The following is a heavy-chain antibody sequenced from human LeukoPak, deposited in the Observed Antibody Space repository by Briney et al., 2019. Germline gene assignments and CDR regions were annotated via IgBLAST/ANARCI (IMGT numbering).Heavy chain of an antibody. CDR3: ARGTTVTTYGDAFDI. Sequence: ASVTVSCKASGYTFTSYYMHWVRQAPGQGLEWMGIINPSGGSTNYAQKFQGRVTMTRDMSTSTVYMELSSLRSEDTAVYYCARGTTVTTYGDAFDIWGQGTMVTVSS. V-gene: IGHV1-46*01. D-gene: IGHD4-17*01. CDR1: GYTFTSYY. CDR2: INPSGGST. J-gene: IGHJ3*02.